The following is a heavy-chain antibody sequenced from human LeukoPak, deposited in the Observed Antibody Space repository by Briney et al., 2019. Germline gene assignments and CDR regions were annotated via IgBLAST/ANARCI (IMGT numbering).Heavy chain of an antibody. Sequence: GGSLRLSCAASGFTFTNYWMHWVRQAPGMGLVWVSRLPPDELDIIYADSVKGRLTVSRDNAKNTLYLQMNSLRAEDTAVYYCARDWNSSSWYSYYYYGMDVWGQGTTVTVSS. CDR1: GFTFTNYW. V-gene: IGHV3-74*01. D-gene: IGHD6-13*01. CDR3: ARDWNSSSWYSYYYYGMDV. CDR2: LPPDELDI. J-gene: IGHJ6*02.